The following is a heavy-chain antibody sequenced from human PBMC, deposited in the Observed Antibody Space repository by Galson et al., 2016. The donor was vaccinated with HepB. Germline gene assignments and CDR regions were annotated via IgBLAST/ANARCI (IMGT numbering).Heavy chain of an antibody. V-gene: IGHV3-23*01. Sequence: SLRLSCAASGITFSSFAMTWVRQAPGKGLEWVSAISKSGHNTYHADSVKGRFTISRDNSKNTLYLQMNSLRAGDTAVYYCADVWDITADRRSDYWGQGTLVTVSS. CDR3: ADVWDITADRRSDY. J-gene: IGHJ4*02. D-gene: IGHD1-20*01. CDR1: GITFSSFA. CDR2: ISKSGHNT.